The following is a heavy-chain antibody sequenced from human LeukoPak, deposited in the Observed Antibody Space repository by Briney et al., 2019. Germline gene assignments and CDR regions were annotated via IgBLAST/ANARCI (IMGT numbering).Heavy chain of an antibody. D-gene: IGHD4-17*01. CDR3: ARDQFGYGDYFDY. CDR1: GFTFSSYS. Sequence: GGSLRLSCAASGFTFSSYSTNWVRQAPGKGLEWVSSISSSSSYIYYADSVKGRFTISRDNAKNSLYLQMNSLRAEDTAVYYCARDQFGYGDYFDYWGQGTLVTVSS. J-gene: IGHJ4*02. V-gene: IGHV3-21*01. CDR2: ISSSSSYI.